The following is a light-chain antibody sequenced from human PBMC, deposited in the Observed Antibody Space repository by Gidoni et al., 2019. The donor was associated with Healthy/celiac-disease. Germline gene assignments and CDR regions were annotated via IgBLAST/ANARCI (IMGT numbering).Light chain of an antibody. CDR3: QQRSNWPPP. J-gene: IGKJ5*01. CDR1: QSVSSY. V-gene: IGKV3-11*01. Sequence: EIVLTQSPATLSLSPGEGATLSCRASQSVSSYLAWYQQKPGQAPRLLIYDASNRATGIPARFSGSGSGTDFTLTISSLEPEDFAVYYCQQRSNWPPPFGQGTRLEIK. CDR2: DAS.